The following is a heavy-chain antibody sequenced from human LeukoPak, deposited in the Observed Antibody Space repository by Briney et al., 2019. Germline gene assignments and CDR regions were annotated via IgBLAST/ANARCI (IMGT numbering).Heavy chain of an antibody. Sequence: ASVKVSCKASGYTFTSYGISWVQQAPGQGLEWMGWISAYNGNTNYAQKLQGRVTMTTDTSTSTAYMELRSLRSDDTAVYYCARDYSGVPRWFGELFPYCDAFDIWGQGTMVTVSS. V-gene: IGHV1-18*01. CDR3: ARDYSGVPRWFGELFPYCDAFDI. J-gene: IGHJ3*02. CDR1: GYTFTSYG. D-gene: IGHD3-10*01. CDR2: ISAYNGNT.